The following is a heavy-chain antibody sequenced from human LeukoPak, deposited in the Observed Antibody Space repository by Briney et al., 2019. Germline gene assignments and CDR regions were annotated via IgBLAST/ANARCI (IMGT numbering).Heavy chain of an antibody. CDR1: GFTVSSNY. CDR2: IYSGGST. V-gene: IGHV3-53*01. CDR3: ARVSGSVSYYPLYYGMDV. J-gene: IGHJ6*02. D-gene: IGHD3-10*01. Sequence: GGSLRLSCAASGFTVSSNYMSWVRQAPGKGLEWVSVIYSGGSTYYADSVKGRFTISRDNSKNTLYLQMNSLGAEDTAVYYCARVSGSVSYYPLYYGMDVWGQGTTVTVSS.